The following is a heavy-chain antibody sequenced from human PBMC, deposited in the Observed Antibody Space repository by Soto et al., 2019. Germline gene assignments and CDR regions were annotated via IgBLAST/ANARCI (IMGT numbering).Heavy chain of an antibody. CDR3: AGRPEIHPR. D-gene: IGHD1-26*01. CDR2: IHRDGVT. Sequence: QVHLQESGPGLVKPSETLSLTCAISGGSTSSSDWWTWVRQPPGEGLEWIGEIHRDGVTNYNSSLTGRLTISLDQSRTLFPLSLTSVPAADAAVYFCAGRPEIHPRWGQGILVPVSS. J-gene: IGHJ4*02. V-gene: IGHV4-4*02. CDR1: GGSTSSSDW.